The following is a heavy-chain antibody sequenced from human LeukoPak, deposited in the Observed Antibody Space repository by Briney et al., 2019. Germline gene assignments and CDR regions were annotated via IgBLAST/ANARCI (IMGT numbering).Heavy chain of an antibody. V-gene: IGHV4-39*07. CDR3: ARDSFDRAASGATFDI. CDR2: IYYSGST. J-gene: IGHJ3*02. D-gene: IGHD3-22*01. Sequence: SETLSLTCTVSGASISSSYYYWGWIRQPPGKGLEWIGTIYYSGSTYYNPSLKSRVTISVDTSKNQFSLKLSSVIAADTAVYFCARDSFDRAASGATFDIWGQGTVLTVSS. CDR1: GASISSSYYY.